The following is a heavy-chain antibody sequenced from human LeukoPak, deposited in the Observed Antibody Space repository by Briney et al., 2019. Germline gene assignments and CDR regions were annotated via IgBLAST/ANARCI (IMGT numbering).Heavy chain of an antibody. V-gene: IGHV3-53*01. D-gene: IGHD3-10*01. J-gene: IGHJ4*02. CDR1: GFTVSSHY. CDR3: ARGSSGSYYYFYFDS. Sequence: GGSLRLSCAASGFTVSSHYMSWVRQAPGKGLEWVSTIYSSGFTYYADSVKGRFTISRETSKNTLSLQMNSLRAEDTAVYYCARGSSGSYYYFYFDSWGQGTLVTVSS. CDR2: IYSSGFT.